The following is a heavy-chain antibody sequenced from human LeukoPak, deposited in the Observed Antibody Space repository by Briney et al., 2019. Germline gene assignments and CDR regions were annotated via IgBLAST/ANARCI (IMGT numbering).Heavy chain of an antibody. CDR1: GFTFSSYA. CDR2: ISGSGGST. Sequence: GGSLRLSCAAPGFTFSSYAMSWVRQAPGKGLEWVSAISGSGGSTYYADSVKGRFTISRDNSKNTLYLQMNSLRAEDTAVYCCARGYDSSGYYPMDVWGQGTTVTVSS. J-gene: IGHJ6*02. D-gene: IGHD3-22*01. CDR3: ARGYDSSGYYPMDV. V-gene: IGHV3-23*01.